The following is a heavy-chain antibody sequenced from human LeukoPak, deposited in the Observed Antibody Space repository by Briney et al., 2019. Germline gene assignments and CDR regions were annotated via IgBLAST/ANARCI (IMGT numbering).Heavy chain of an antibody. CDR3: ARDVNSRTAVTTPDY. Sequence: GGSLRLSCAGSGFVFSDYYMSWVRQAPGKGLEWVSYTSSSGTTMYYTDSVKGRFTISRDNARDSLYLQMNSLRAEDTAVYYCARDVNSRTAVTTPDYWGQGTLVIVSS. CDR2: TSSSGTTM. J-gene: IGHJ4*02. V-gene: IGHV3-11*01. CDR1: GFVFSDYY. D-gene: IGHD4-17*01.